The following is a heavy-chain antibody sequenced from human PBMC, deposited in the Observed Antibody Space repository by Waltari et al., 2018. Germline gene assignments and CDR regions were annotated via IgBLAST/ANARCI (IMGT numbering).Heavy chain of an antibody. J-gene: IGHJ5*02. CDR1: GYTYIDHF. CDR3: AKDWRVVTNQANWFDP. Sequence: QEQLVQSGAEVTMPGASVKVSCKASGYTYIDHFLPWGRQAPGQGLEWLGRIHPTRGDAEVANDFRGRVTLTRDTSISTAYMELTGLRLDDTATYYCAKDWRVVTNQANWFDPWGQGTLVTVSS. D-gene: IGHD1-1*01. V-gene: IGHV1-2*06. CDR2: IHPTRGDA.